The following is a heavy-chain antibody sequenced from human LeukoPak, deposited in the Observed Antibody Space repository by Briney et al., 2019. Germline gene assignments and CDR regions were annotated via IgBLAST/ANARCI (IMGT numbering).Heavy chain of an antibody. Sequence: GGSLRLSCGASGFTFSSYAMSWVRQAPGKGLEWVSAISGSGGSTYYADSVKGRFTISRDNSKNTLYLQMNSLRAEDTAVYYCARAIAPIVVVPAALDYWGQGTLVTVSS. D-gene: IGHD2-2*01. V-gene: IGHV3-23*01. CDR2: ISGSGGST. J-gene: IGHJ4*02. CDR3: ARAIAPIVVVPAALDY. CDR1: GFTFSSYA.